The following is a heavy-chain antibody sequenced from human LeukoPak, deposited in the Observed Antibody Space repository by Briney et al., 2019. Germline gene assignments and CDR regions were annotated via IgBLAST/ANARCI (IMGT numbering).Heavy chain of an antibody. D-gene: IGHD2-15*01. J-gene: IGHJ4*02. CDR3: ASAVVVVAATWFDY. CDR2: INHSGST. CDR1: GGSFSGYY. Sequence: PSETPSLTCAVYGGSFSGYYWSWIRQPPGKGLEWIGEINHSGSTNYNPSLKSRVTISVDTSKNQFSLKLSSVTAADTAVYYCASAVVVVAATWFDYWGQGTLVTDSS. V-gene: IGHV4-34*01.